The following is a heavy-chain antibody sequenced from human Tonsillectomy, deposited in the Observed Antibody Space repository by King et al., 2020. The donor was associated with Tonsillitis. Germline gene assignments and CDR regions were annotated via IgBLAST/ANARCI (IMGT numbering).Heavy chain of an antibody. CDR3: AKHRTDYYGSGSYFDS. CDR1: GFTFSKYA. CDR2: ISDSGDST. J-gene: IGHJ4*02. Sequence: VQLVESGGGLVQPGGSLRLSCAASGFTFSKYAMSWVRQAPGKGLEWVTGISDSGDSTNYADSVKGRFTISRDNSKNTLSLQMNSLRAEDTAVYHCAKHRTDYYGSGSYFDSRGQGTLVTVSS. V-gene: IGHV3-23*04. D-gene: IGHD3-10*01.